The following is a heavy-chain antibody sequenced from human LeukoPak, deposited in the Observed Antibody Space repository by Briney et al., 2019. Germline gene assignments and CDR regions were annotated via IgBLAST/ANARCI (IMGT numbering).Heavy chain of an antibody. J-gene: IGHJ4*02. CDR1: GFTFSSYA. CDR2: ISGSAGST. Sequence: GGSLRLSCAASGFTFSSYAMSWVRQAPGKGLEWVSGISGSAGSTYNADSVKGRFTISRDNSKNTLYLQMNSLRAEDTAIYYCAKSRGSSYYYAPFDYWGQGTLVTVSS. D-gene: IGHD3-22*01. CDR3: AKSRGSSYYYAPFDY. V-gene: IGHV3-23*01.